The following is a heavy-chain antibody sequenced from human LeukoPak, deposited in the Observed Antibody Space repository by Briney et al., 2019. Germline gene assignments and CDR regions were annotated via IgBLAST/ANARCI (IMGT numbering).Heavy chain of an antibody. CDR2: ISGDGGTT. V-gene: IGHV3-74*01. CDR1: GFTFSSYW. J-gene: IGHJ4*02. D-gene: IGHD3-16*01. CDR3: ARTTLGEEK. Sequence: QPGGSLRLSCAASGFTFSSYWMHWARPAPGKGLAWVSRISGDGGTTNYADSVKGRFTISRDNAKNTVYLQMNSLRAEDTAVYYCARTTLGEEKWGQGILVTVSS.